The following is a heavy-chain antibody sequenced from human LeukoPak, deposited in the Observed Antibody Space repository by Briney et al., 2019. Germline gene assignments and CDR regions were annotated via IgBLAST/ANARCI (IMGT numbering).Heavy chain of an antibody. Sequence: SEALSLTCAVYGGSFSGYYWSWIRQPPGKGLEWIGEINHSGGTNYNPSLTSRVTISVDTSKNQFSLKLSSVTAADTAVYYCARGSGRDYWGQGTLVTVSS. D-gene: IGHD3-10*01. V-gene: IGHV4-34*01. CDR3: ARGSGRDY. CDR1: GGSFSGYY. J-gene: IGHJ4*02. CDR2: INHSGGT.